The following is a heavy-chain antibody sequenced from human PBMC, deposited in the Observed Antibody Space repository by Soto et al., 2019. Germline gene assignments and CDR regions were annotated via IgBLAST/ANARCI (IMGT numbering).Heavy chain of an antibody. J-gene: IGHJ4*02. CDR3: AKGGYTFAYE. CDR2: ISPSASDT. Sequence: EVQLLESGGDLVQPGGSLRLSCAASGFSFSTSSMAWVRQPPGKGLEWVSAISPSASDTLYADSVKGRFTISRDNSQNTLFLQMTSLRADGTAVYDCAKGGYTFAYEWGQGALVTVSS. D-gene: IGHD5-18*01. CDR1: GFSFSTSS. V-gene: IGHV3-23*01.